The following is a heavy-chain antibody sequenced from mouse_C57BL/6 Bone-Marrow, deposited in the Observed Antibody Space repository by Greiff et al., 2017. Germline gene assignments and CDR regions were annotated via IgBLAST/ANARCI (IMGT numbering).Heavy chain of an antibody. CDR3: ARGLSLCAY. Sequence: QVQLKESGPELVKPGASVKISCKASGYAFSSSWMNWVKQRPGKGLEWIGRIYPGDGDTNYNGKFKGKATLTADKSSSTAYMQLSSLTSEDSAVYFCARGLSLCAYWGQGTLVTVSA. CDR2: IYPGDGDT. D-gene: IGHD1-1*02. CDR1: GYAFSSSW. J-gene: IGHJ3*01. V-gene: IGHV1-82*01.